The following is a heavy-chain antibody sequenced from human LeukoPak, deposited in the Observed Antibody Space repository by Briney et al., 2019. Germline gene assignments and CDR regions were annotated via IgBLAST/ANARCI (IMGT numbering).Heavy chain of an antibody. D-gene: IGHD6-13*01. Sequence: GGSLRLSCAASGFTFNEYWMHWVRQAPGKGLAWVSHINRDGGLTNYADSVKGRFTISRDNARNTLYLKMNSLRADDTAIYFCAREEHRLAAAGTSAFDLGGQGTLVTVSP. V-gene: IGHV3-74*01. CDR2: INRDGGLT. CDR3: AREEHRLAAAGTSAFDL. CDR1: GFTFNEYW. J-gene: IGHJ3*01.